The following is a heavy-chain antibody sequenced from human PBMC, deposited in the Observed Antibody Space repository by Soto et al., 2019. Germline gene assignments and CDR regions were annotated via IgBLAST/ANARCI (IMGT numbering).Heavy chain of an antibody. Sequence: EVQLLESGGGLVQPGGSQRLSCAASGFTFSSYAMSWVRQAPGKGLEWVSGISGSGGSTYYADSVKGRFTISRDNSKNTLYLQINSLRAEDTAVYYCAKESSSSPIYYYGMDVWGQGTTVTVSS. J-gene: IGHJ6*02. D-gene: IGHD6-6*01. V-gene: IGHV3-23*01. CDR2: ISGSGGST. CDR3: AKESSSSPIYYYGMDV. CDR1: GFTFSSYA.